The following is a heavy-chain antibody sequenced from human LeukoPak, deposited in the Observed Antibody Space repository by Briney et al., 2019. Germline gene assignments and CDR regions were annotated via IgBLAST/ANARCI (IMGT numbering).Heavy chain of an antibody. CDR2: ISSTGGTT. CDR3: AKNGDRGAYCTGGTCYPYFYYYMDV. D-gene: IGHD2-15*01. Sequence: GGSLRLSCAASGFTFSNYNMSWVRQAPGKGLEWVSSISSTGGTTYYADSVKGRFTISRDNSKNTLYLQMNSLRAEDTAIYYCAKNGDRGAYCTGGTCYPYFYYYMDVWGKGTTVTI. J-gene: IGHJ6*03. CDR1: GFTFSNYN. V-gene: IGHV3-23*01.